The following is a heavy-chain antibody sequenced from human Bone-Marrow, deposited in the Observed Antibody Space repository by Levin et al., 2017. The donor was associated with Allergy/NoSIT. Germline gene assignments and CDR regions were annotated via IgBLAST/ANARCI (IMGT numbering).Heavy chain of an antibody. D-gene: IGHD1-1*01. J-gene: IGHJ4*02. CDR1: GFTFSRFG. Sequence: HPGGSLRLSCTASGFTFSRFGMTWVRQAPGKGLEWVSTIRDSGDGADYSDSVKGRFTISRDNSKNTLYLQMNSLRAEDTAVYYCAKMNDDDNGALDHWGQGTLVTVSS. CDR3: AKMNDDDNGALDH. V-gene: IGHV3-23*01. CDR2: IRDSGDGA.